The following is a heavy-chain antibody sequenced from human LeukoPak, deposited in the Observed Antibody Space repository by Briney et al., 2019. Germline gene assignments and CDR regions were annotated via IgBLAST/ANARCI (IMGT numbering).Heavy chain of an antibody. J-gene: IGHJ6*02. CDR2: TVSEIDGGTT. D-gene: IGHD1-7*01. CDR3: TTDEDWNYARKDV. CDR1: GLTFNYAW. V-gene: IGHV3-15*04. Sequence: GGSLRLSCAASGLTFNYAWMSWVRQVPGKGLEWVGQTVSEIDGGTTDYAAPVKGRFTISRDDSKSTLYLQMNSLKIEDTAVYYCTTDEDWNYARKDVWGQGATVIVSS.